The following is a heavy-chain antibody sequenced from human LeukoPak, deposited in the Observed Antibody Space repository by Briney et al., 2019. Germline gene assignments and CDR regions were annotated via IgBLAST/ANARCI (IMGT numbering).Heavy chain of an antibody. CDR2: IYHNGET. Sequence: PSETLSLTCNVSGGSISTSTSYYWGWIRQPPGKGLDWIGSIYHNGETSYSPSLTGRLTISVDTSKNQFSLRLRSVTAADTAVYYCARHRAAHLSKFDFWGQGTLVTVSS. CDR1: GGSISTSTSYY. V-gene: IGHV4-39*01. CDR3: ARHRAAHLSKFDF. J-gene: IGHJ4*02.